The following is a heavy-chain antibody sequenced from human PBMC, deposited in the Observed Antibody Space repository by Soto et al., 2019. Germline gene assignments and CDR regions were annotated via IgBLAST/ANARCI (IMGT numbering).Heavy chain of an antibody. V-gene: IGHV4-59*01. CDR1: GGSISSYY. CDR3: ARGRWLRSAFDY. J-gene: IGHJ4*02. CDR2: IYYSGST. Sequence: SETLSLTCTVSGGSISSYYWSWIRQPPGKGLEWIGYIYYSGSTNYNPSLKSRVTISVDTSKNQFSLKLSSVTAADTAVYYCARGRWLRSAFDYWGPGTLVTVSS. D-gene: IGHD5-12*01.